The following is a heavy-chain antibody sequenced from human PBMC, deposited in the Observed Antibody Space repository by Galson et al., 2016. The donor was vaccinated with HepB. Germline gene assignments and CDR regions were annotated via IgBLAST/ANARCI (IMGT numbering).Heavy chain of an antibody. V-gene: IGHV3-30-3*01. CDR3: ARDYNDYVLGY. CDR1: GFTFSHFA. Sequence: SLRLSCAASGFTFSHFAMYWVRQAPGKGLEWVAAISYDGNKKFYADSLKGRFTISRDNSNNTLYLQTNSLRAEDTAVYYCARDYNDYVLGYWGQGTLVTVSS. CDR2: ISYDGNKK. J-gene: IGHJ4*02. D-gene: IGHD3-22*01.